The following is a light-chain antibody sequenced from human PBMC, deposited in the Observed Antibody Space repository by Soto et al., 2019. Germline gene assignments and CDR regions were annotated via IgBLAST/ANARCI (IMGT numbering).Light chain of an antibody. Sequence: QSALTQPASVSGSPGQSITISCTGTSSDVGAYDYVSWYQQHPDKAPKLMIYGVSNRPSGVSNRFSGSKSVNTATLTISGLQADDEADYYCSSYTSSSTRVFGTGTKLTVL. J-gene: IGLJ1*01. CDR1: SSDVGAYDY. CDR3: SSYTSSSTRV. CDR2: GVS. V-gene: IGLV2-14*03.